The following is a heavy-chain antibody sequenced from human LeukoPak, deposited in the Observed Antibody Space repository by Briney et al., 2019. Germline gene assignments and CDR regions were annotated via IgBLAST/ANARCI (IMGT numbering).Heavy chain of an antibody. CDR2: IYISEST. V-gene: IGHV4-4*07. CDR1: GGSISSYY. D-gene: IGHD4-17*01. J-gene: IGHJ3*02. Sequence: SETLSLTCSVSGGSISSYYWSWIQQPAPKGLEWVGRIYISESTSSNPSLNSRVTMSVDTSKNQFSLKLSSVTAADTGVYYCARLNYGDYSGAFDIWGQGTIITVSS. CDR3: ARLNYGDYSGAFDI.